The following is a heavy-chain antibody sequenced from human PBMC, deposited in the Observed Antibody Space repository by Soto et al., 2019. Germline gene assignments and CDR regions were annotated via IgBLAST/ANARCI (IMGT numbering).Heavy chain of an antibody. D-gene: IGHD3-16*02. CDR2: ISAYNGNT. V-gene: IGHV1-18*01. CDR3: ACGGAMITFGGVIVGHWFDP. Sequence: ASVKVSCKASGYAFTSYGISWVRQAPGQGLEWMGWISAYNGNTDYAQKLQGRVTMTTDTSTSTAYMELRSLRSDDTAVYYCACGGAMITFGGVIVGHWFDPWGQGALVTVS. CDR1: GYAFTSYG. J-gene: IGHJ5*02.